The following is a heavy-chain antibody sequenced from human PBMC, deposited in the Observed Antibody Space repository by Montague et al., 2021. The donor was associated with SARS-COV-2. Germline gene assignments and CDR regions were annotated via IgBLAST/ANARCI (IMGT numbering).Heavy chain of an antibody. CDR2: ITYSGST. D-gene: IGHD3-10*01. J-gene: IGHJ4*02. CDR3: ARESGFGSYLVD. CDR1: GGSISSSNYS. Sequence: SETLSLTCTVSGGSISSSNYSWGWLRQPPGQGLEWIGSITYSGSTYYNPSLKSRVTISVATSKNQFSLTLSSATAADTAVYYCARESGFGSYLVDWGQGTLVTVSS. V-gene: IGHV4-39*01.